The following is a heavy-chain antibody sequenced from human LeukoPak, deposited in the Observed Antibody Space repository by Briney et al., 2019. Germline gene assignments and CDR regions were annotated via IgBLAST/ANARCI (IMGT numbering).Heavy chain of an antibody. CDR3: ARRRVSSLYGELDF. D-gene: IGHD6-13*01. J-gene: IGHJ4*02. CDR2: INPNGGST. CDR1: GYTFTSYY. Sequence: ASVKVSCKASGYTFTSYYMHWVRQAPGQGLEWMGIINPNGGSTSYAQKFQGRLTVTRDTSTTTVYMDLSSLRSEDTAVYYWARRRVSSLYGELDFWGQGTLVTVSS. V-gene: IGHV1-46*01.